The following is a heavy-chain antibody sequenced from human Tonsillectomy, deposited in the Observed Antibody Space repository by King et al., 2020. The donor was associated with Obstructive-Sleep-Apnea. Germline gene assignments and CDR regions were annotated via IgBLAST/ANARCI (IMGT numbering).Heavy chain of an antibody. CDR2: ISSSSSYI. D-gene: IGHD6-13*01. J-gene: IGHJ5*02. Sequence: VQLVESGGGLVKPGGSLRLSCAASGFTFSTYSMNWVRQAPGKGLEWVSSISSSSSYIYYADSVKGRFTISRDNAKNSLNLQMNSLRAEDTAVYYCAREDGHSSSWDGRSWFDPWGQGTLVTVSS. CDR3: AREDGHSSSWDGRSWFDP. V-gene: IGHV3-21*01. CDR1: GFTFSTYS.